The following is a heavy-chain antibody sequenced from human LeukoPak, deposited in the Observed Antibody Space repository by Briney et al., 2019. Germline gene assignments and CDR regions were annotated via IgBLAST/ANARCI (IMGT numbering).Heavy chain of an antibody. CDR1: GDSVSINSAA. D-gene: IGHD6-6*01. Sequence: SQTLSLTCAISGDSVSINSAAWNWIRQSPSRGLEWLGRTYYRSKWYSDYALSVKSRITINPDTSKNQFSLQLNSMTPEDAAVYYCARRGPAGSASSGMDVWGQETTVTVSS. J-gene: IGHJ6*02. V-gene: IGHV6-1*01. CDR2: TYYRSKWYS. CDR3: ARRGPAGSASSGMDV.